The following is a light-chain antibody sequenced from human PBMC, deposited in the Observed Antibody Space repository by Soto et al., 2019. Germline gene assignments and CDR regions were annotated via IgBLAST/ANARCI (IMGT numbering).Light chain of an antibody. Sequence: QSVLTQPPSLSAAPGEKVTITCSGSSSNIGKNFVSWYQQFPGTAPKLLIYDGDRRPSGIPSRFSGSKSGTSATLGITGFQTGDEADYYCGSWDSSLSAYVFGTGTKLTVL. CDR3: GSWDSSLSAYV. CDR2: DGD. V-gene: IGLV1-51*01. J-gene: IGLJ1*01. CDR1: SSNIGKNF.